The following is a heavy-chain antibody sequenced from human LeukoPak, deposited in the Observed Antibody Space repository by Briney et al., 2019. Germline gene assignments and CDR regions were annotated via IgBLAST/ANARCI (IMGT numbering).Heavy chain of an antibody. CDR2: IYYSGST. D-gene: IGHD3-10*01. V-gene: IGHV4-31*03. CDR1: GGSISSCGYY. J-gene: IGHJ4*02. Sequence: SQTLSLTCTVSGGSISSCGYYWIWIRQHPGKGLEWIGYIYYSGSTYYNPSLKSRITISVDTSKNQFSLKLSSVTAADTAVYYCARGRPERVRGVIITFDYWGQGTLVTVSS. CDR3: ARGRPERVRGVIITFDY.